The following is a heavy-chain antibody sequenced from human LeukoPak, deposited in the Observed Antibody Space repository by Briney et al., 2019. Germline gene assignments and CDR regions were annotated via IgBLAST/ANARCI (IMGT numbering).Heavy chain of an antibody. Sequence: TSGTLSLTCGVSGVSISSNNWWSWVRQAPGKGLEWVGRIKRKTDGGTTDYTAPVKGRFTISRDDSKNTVYLQMNSLKTEDTAVYFCATTERLDAFDIWGQGTMVTVSS. V-gene: IGHV3-15*01. CDR3: ATTERLDAFDI. CDR1: GVSISSNNW. J-gene: IGHJ3*02. CDR2: IKRKTDGGTT.